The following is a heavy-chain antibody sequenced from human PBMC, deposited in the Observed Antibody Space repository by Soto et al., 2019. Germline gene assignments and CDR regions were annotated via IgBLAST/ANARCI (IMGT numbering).Heavy chain of an antibody. Sequence: EGSLRLSCAASGFMVSNSAMCWFRQAPVRGLEWVLSITGSGGGTYYADSVKGRVTVSRDNSKNTLYLQMYSLRAEDTAIFFCAKWDTHGIIPPTVGGNYYYYDMDVWGQGTRVTVSS. D-gene: IGHD5-18*01. CDR2: ITGSGGGT. CDR3: AKWDTHGIIPPTVGGNYYYYDMDV. V-gene: IGHV3-23*01. CDR1: GFMVSNSA. J-gene: IGHJ6*02.